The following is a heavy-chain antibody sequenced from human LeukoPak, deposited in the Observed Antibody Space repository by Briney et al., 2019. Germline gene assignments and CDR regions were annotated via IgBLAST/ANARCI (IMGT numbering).Heavy chain of an antibody. CDR3: AREWHHVFDY. D-gene: IGHD5-12*01. J-gene: IGHJ4*02. V-gene: IGHV4-4*07. Sequence: SETLSLTCTVSGVSMSTYYWSWMRQPAGKGLEWIGRIYPRESPNYNPSLKSRVIMSVDKSKSQFSLKLRSVTAADTAVYYCAREWHHVFDYWGQGNLVTVSS. CDR2: IYPRESP. CDR1: GVSMSTYY.